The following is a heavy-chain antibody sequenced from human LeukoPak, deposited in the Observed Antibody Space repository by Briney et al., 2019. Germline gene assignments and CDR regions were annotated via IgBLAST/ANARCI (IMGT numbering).Heavy chain of an antibody. V-gene: IGHV4-59*01. Sequence: SETLSLTCTVSGGSISSYYWSWIRQPPGKGLEWIGYICYSGSTNYNPSLKSRVTISVDTSKNQFSLKLSSVTAADTAVYYCARDLGNYYDSSGYSFDYWGQGTLVTVSS. D-gene: IGHD3-22*01. CDR3: ARDLGNYYDSSGYSFDY. CDR1: GGSISSYY. J-gene: IGHJ4*02. CDR2: ICYSGST.